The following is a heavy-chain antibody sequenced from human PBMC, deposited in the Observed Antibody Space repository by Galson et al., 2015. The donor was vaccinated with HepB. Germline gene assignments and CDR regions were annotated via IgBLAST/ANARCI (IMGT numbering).Heavy chain of an antibody. J-gene: IGHJ4*02. CDR1: GFTFSGSA. V-gene: IGHV3-73*01. CDR2: IRSKANSYAT. Sequence: SLRLSCAASGFTFSGSAMHWVRQASGKGLEWVGRIRSKANSYATAYAASVKGRFTISRDNSENTLYLQVNNLRAEDTAVYYCAKRGLRGIDYWGQGTLVTVSS. CDR3: AKRGLRGIDY. D-gene: IGHD5-12*01.